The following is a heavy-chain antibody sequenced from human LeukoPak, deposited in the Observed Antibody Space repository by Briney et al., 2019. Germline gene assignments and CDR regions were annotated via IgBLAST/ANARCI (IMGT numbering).Heavy chain of an antibody. J-gene: IGHJ4*02. CDR3: ARVSAPYPGNSYPGVFDY. D-gene: IGHD3-9*01. CDR1: GFTFSSNY. Sequence: GGSLRLSCAASGFTFSSNYMSWVRQAPGKGLEWVSIIYSGGTTYYADSVKGRFTFSRDNSKNTLYLHMNSLRAEDTAVYYCARVSAPYPGNSYPGVFDYWGQGTLVTVSS. CDR2: IYSGGTT. V-gene: IGHV3-53*01.